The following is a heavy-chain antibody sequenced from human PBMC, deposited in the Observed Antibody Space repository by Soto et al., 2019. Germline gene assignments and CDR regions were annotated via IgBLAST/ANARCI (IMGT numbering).Heavy chain of an antibody. CDR2: IDYSGST. V-gene: IGHV4-39*01. J-gene: IGHJ4*02. CDR3: ARQGDLYCSGGSCYSSH. D-gene: IGHD2-15*01. CDR1: GGSISSSSYY. Sequence: QLQLQESGPGLVKPSETLSLTCTVSGGSISSSSYYWGWIRQPPGKGLEWIGSIDYSGSTYYNPSLKSRVTISVDTSKNQFSLKLSSVTAADTAVYYCARQGDLYCSGGSCYSSHWGQGTLVTVSS.